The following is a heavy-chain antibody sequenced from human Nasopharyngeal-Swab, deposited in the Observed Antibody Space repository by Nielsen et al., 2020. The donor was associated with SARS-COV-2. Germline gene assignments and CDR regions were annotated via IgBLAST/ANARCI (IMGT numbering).Heavy chain of an antibody. D-gene: IGHD1-26*01. V-gene: IGHV3-73*01. CDR3: TRGGIVGPPELGMDV. CDR2: IRSKANSYAT. CDR1: GFTFSGSA. Sequence: GGPLRLSCAASGFTFSGSAMHWVRQASGKGLEWVGRIRSKANSYATAYAASVKGRFTISRDDSKNTAYLQMNSLKTEDTAVYYCTRGGIVGPPELGMDVWGQGTTVTVSS. J-gene: IGHJ6*02.